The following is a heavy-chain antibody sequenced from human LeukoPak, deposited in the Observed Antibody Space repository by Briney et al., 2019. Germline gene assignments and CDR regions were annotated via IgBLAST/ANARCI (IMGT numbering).Heavy chain of an antibody. J-gene: IGHJ4*02. Sequence: PSETLSLTCAVYGGSFTGNYWRWIRQPPGKGLEWIGEINHSGSTKYNPSLKSRVTISVDTSKNQFSLKLSSVTAADTAVYYCARDGVVAATLSDYWGQGTLVTVSS. D-gene: IGHD2-15*01. V-gene: IGHV4-34*01. CDR2: INHSGST. CDR1: GGSFTGNY. CDR3: ARDGVVAATLSDY.